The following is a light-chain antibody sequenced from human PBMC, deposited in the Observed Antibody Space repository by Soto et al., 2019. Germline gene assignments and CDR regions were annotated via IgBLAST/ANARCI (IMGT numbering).Light chain of an antibody. V-gene: IGKV1-9*01. CDR1: QGISSY. CDR3: QHYGAAPIT. J-gene: IGKJ5*01. CDR2: AAS. Sequence: DIQLTQSPSFLSASVGDRVTITCRASQGISSYLAWYQQKPGKAPKLLIYAASTLQSGVPSRFSGSGSGTEFTLTISSLQPEDFATYYCQHYGAAPITFGQGTRLEI.